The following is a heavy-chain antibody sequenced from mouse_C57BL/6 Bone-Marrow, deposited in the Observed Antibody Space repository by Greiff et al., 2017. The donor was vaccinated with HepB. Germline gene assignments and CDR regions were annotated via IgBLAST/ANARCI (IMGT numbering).Heavy chain of an antibody. Sequence: EVKLMESGGGLVQPGGSLSLSCAASGFTFTDYYMSWVRQPPGKALEWLGFIRNKANGYTTEYSASVKGRFTISRDNSQSILYLQMNALRAEDSATYYCARSYYYGGTFAYWGQGTLVTVSA. CDR2: IRNKANGYTT. CDR1: GFTFTDYY. J-gene: IGHJ3*01. CDR3: ARSYYYGGTFAY. D-gene: IGHD1-1*01. V-gene: IGHV7-3*01.